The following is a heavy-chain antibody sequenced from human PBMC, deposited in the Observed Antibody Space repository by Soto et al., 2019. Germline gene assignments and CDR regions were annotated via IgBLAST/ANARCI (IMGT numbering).Heavy chain of an antibody. D-gene: IGHD3-3*01. CDR3: ARVVRSGYYTYYYYGMDV. V-gene: IGHV1-18*01. CDR2: ISAYNGNT. Sequence: ASVKVSCKASGYTFTSYGISWVRQAPGQGLEWMGWISAYNGNTNYAQKLQGRVTMTTDTSTSTAYMELRSLRSDDTAVYYCARVVRSGYYTYYYYGMDVWGQGTTVTVSS. CDR1: GYTFTSYG. J-gene: IGHJ6*02.